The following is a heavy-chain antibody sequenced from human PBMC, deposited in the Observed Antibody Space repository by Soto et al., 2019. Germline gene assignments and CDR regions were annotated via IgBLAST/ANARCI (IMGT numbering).Heavy chain of an antibody. J-gene: IGHJ6*02. Sequence: GGSLRLSCAASGFTISRNAMYWVRQAPGKGLEWLSYIRGDGTAVDYADSVQDRFTISRDNAKNTLYLQMNSLRADDTAVYYCARKGWWLLGRDHYYGMDVWGQGTTVTVSS. CDR3: ARKGWWLLGRDHYYGMDV. V-gene: IGHV3-48*03. CDR2: IRGDGTAV. D-gene: IGHD5-12*01. CDR1: GFTISRNA.